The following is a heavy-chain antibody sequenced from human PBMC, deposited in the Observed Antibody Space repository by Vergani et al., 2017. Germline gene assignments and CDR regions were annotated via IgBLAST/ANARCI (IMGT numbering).Heavy chain of an antibody. CDR2: MYHSGST. CDR3: GRVADFYGLGSRLLDL. CDR1: GGSMSGYY. Sequence: QVRLQESGPGLVKPSETLSLTCSVSGGSMSGYYWSWIRQPPGKELECIGYMYHSGSTNYNPSLETRVTISGETSKNQFSLKLNSVTAAETAVYYCGRVADFYGLGSRLLDLWGQGILVTVSS. J-gene: IGHJ5*02. D-gene: IGHD3-10*01. V-gene: IGHV4-59*01.